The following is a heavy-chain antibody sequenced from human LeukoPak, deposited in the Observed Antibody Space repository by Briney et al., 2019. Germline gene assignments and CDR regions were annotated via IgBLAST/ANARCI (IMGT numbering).Heavy chain of an antibody. CDR2: IYHTGST. J-gene: IGHJ4*02. Sequence: SETLSLTCTVSGYSIRNGYFWGWVRQSPGKGLEWIGEIYHTGSTNYNPSFRSRLTITLDESENQFSLNLRSLTAADTAVYYCARGDSSGWSRVAFDFWGQGSLVTVAS. CDR3: ARGDSSGWSRVAFDF. CDR1: GYSIRNGYF. V-gene: IGHV4-38-2*02. D-gene: IGHD6-19*01.